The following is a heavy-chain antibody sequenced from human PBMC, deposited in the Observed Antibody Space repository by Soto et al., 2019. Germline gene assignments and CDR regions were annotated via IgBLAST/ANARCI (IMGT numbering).Heavy chain of an antibody. J-gene: IGHJ4*02. Sequence: GGSIGLSCAASGFTVRSYSMNCVLQAPGKGLEWVSSISSSSSYIYYADSVKGRSTISRDNAKNSLYLQMNSLRAEDTAVYYCARPDITTQWTPDYWGRGTLVTV. V-gene: IGHV3-21*01. CDR2: ISSSSSYI. CDR1: GFTVRSYS. D-gene: IGHD1-1*01. CDR3: ARPDITTQWTPDY.